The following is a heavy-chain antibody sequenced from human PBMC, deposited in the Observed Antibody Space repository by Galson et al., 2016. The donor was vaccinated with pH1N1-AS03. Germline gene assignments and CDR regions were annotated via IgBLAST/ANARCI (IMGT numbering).Heavy chain of an antibody. CDR1: GCMFSFNW. V-gene: IGHV3-7*03. D-gene: IGHD1-14*01. J-gene: IGHJ4*02. Sequence: SLRLSCADSGCMFSFNWMTWVRQAPGQGLYWVANISPVGSVKNYVDPVKGRITITRDDAKGSLYLQMNSLRAEDTAVYYSARSSNRAFDYWGQGSLVTVSS. CDR3: ARSSNRAFDY. CDR2: ISPVGSVK.